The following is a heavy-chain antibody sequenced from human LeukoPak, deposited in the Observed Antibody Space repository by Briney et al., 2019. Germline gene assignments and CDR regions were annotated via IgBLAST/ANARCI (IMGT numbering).Heavy chain of an antibody. CDR2: ISRSSDAI. Sequence: PGGSLRLSCAASGFNLSAYSMNWGRQAPGKGLEWVSYISRSSDAIYGADSVKGRFTISRDNAKNLLFLQMNSLGVEDTALYYCARGDSDHYITLDYWGQGTLVTVSS. CDR1: GFNLSAYS. CDR3: ARGDSDHYITLDY. V-gene: IGHV3-48*01. J-gene: IGHJ4*02. D-gene: IGHD4-17*01.